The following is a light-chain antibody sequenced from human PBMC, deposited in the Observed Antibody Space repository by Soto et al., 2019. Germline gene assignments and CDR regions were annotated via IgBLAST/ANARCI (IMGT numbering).Light chain of an antibody. CDR1: TSDVAYYDL. V-gene: IGLV2-23*02. J-gene: IGLJ2*01. CDR2: EVD. CDR3: CTYAGHVPK. Sequence: QSALTQPTSVSGSRGQSITISCAGTTSDVAYYDLVSWYQQHPGRAPKLLIYEVDKRPSGISVRSSGSKSGATASLTISGLLPEDEEVYFCCTYAGHVPKFGGGTKLTVL.